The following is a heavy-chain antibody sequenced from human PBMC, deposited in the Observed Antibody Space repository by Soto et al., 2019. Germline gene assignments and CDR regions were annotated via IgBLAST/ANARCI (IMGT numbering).Heavy chain of an antibody. CDR2: ASHDGNKK. CDR1: GFTFSSYG. CDR3: AQDGTPWLGYWFFDL. Sequence: QVQLVESGGGVVQPGRSLRLSCAASGFTFSSYGMHWVRQAPGKGLEWVAVASHDGNKKYYADSVKGRFTISRDNSKYTLYLEMNSLRAEDTAVYYCAQDGTPWLGYWFFDLWGRGTLVTVSS. D-gene: IGHD5-12*01. J-gene: IGHJ2*01. V-gene: IGHV3-30*18.